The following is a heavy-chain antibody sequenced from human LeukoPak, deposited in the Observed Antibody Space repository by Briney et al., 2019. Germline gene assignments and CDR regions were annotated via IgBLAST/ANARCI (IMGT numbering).Heavy chain of an antibody. Sequence: SETLSLTCTVSGGSISSSSYYWGWIRQPPGKGLEWIGSIYYSGSSIYNPSLKSRGTISIDTSRKQFFLKLSSVTAADTAVYYCALAPNSNWFDFWGQGTLVTVSS. J-gene: IGHJ5*01. V-gene: IGHV4-39*07. CDR2: IYYSGSS. D-gene: IGHD2-8*01. CDR1: GGSISSSSYY. CDR3: ALAPNSNWFDF.